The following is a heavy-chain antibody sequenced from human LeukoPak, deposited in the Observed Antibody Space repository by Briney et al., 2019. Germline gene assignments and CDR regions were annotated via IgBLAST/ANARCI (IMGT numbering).Heavy chain of an antibody. J-gene: IGHJ4*02. CDR3: ARSGGYLCHFDC. CDR1: GGSISSYY. CDR2: IYYSGST. D-gene: IGHD2-15*01. V-gene: IGHV4-59*01. Sequence: SETLSLTCTVSGGSISSYYWSWIRQPPGKGLEWIGYIYYSGSTNYNPSLKSRVTISVDTSKNQFSLKLSSVTAADTAVYYCARSGGYLCHFDCWGQGTLVTVSS.